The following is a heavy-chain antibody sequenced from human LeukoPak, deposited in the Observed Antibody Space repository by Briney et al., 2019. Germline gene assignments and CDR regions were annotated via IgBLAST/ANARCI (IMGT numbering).Heavy chain of an antibody. CDR2: ISTYNGNT. CDR1: GYTFRNYG. CDR3: ARDPSNSSGWRAWGDY. Sequence: GASVTVSCKASGYTFRNYGINWVRQAPGQGLEWMGWISTYNGNTKYAQKFQGRVTMTTDTSTTTAYMELRSLRSGDTAVYYCARDPSNSSGWRAWGDYWGQGILVTVSS. J-gene: IGHJ4*02. D-gene: IGHD6-25*01. V-gene: IGHV1-18*01.